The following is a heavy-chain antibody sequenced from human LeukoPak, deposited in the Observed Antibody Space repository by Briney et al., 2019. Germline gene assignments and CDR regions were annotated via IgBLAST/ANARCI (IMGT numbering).Heavy chain of an antibody. Sequence: GGSLRLSCAASGFTFSSYGMHWVRQAPGKGLEWVAVISYDGSNKYYADSVKGRFTISRDNSKNTLYLQMNSLRAEDTAVYYCAKGWIDDYGDSIDYWGQGTLVTVSS. V-gene: IGHV3-30*18. J-gene: IGHJ4*02. D-gene: IGHD4-17*01. CDR3: AKGWIDDYGDSIDY. CDR2: ISYDGSNK. CDR1: GFTFSSYG.